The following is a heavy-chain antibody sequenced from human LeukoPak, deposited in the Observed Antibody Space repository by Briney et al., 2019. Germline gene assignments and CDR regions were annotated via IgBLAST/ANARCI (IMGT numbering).Heavy chain of an antibody. V-gene: IGHV3-7*03. CDR3: ARDQYDTWSRRGNFDS. D-gene: IGHD3/OR15-3a*01. CDR2: IKLDGSEK. J-gene: IGHJ4*02. CDR1: GFSFGKYW. Sequence: GGSLRLSCVASGFSFGKYWMSWVRQAPGKGLEWVANIKLDGSEKNYVDSVKGRFTISKDNTKNSLYLQMNSLRAEDTAVFYCARDQYDTWSRRGNFDSWGQGTLVIVSS.